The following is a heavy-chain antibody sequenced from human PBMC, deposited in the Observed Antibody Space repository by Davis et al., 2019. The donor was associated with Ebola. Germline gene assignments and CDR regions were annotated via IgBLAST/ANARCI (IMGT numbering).Heavy chain of an antibody. CDR1: GFTFSVYY. V-gene: IGHV3-11*01. CDR2: LSSSSITI. D-gene: IGHD1-14*01. CDR3: ASHTGTYYYYGMDV. J-gene: IGHJ6*02. Sequence: GESLKISCAASGFTFSVYYMTWIRQAPGRGLECISYLSSSSITIYYADSVKGRFTISRDNAKNSLYLQMNSLRAEDTALYHCASHTGTYYYYGMDVWGQGTTVTVSS.